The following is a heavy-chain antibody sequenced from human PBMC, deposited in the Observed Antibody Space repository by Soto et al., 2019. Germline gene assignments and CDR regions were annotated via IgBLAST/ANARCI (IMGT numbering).Heavy chain of an antibody. CDR3: ARIKIVGVLTYYMDV. V-gene: IGHV4-39*01. J-gene: IGHJ6*03. Sequence: QPQLQESGPGLVKPSETLSLSCAVSGDSLSSSSSYYWGWIRQPPGKGLEWIANVYYSGSTYYNPSRKSRVTISLETSKNEVSLRLRSVTAADTAVYYCARIKIVGVLTYYMDVWGKGTPITVSS. D-gene: IGHD3-3*01. CDR2: VYYSGST. CDR1: GDSLSSSSSYY.